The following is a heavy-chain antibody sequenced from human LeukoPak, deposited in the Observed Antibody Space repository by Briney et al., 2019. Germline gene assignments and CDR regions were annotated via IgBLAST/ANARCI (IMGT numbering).Heavy chain of an antibody. D-gene: IGHD5-18*01. J-gene: IGHJ4*02. CDR3: ARDRFVWGYSYGYFGY. CDR2: IRYDGSNK. V-gene: IGHV3-30*02. Sequence: GGSLRLSCAASGFTFSSYGMHWVRQAPGKGLEWVAFIRYDGSNKYYADSVKGRFTISRDNSKNTLYRQMNSLRAEDTAGFYCARDRFVWGYSYGYFGYWGQGTLVTVSS. CDR1: GFTFSSYG.